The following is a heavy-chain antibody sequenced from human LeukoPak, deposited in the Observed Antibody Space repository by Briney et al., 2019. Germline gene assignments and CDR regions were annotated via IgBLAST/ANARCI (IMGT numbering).Heavy chain of an antibody. V-gene: IGHV1-69*13. J-gene: IGHJ4*02. CDR3: ARASGYVYALSYYFDY. CDR1: GGTFSSYA. D-gene: IGHD3-16*01. CDR2: IIPIFGTA. Sequence: ASVKVSCKASGGTFSSYAISWVRQAPGQGLEWMGGIIPIFGTANYAQKFQGRVTITADESTSTAYMELSSLRSEDTAVYYCARASGYVYALSYYFDYWGQGTLVTVSS.